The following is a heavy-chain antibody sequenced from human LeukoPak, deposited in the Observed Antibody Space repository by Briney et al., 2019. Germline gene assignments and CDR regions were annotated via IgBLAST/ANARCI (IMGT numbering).Heavy chain of an antibody. D-gene: IGHD3-10*01. CDR3: AREYYSSGDY. Sequence: GGSLRLSCAASGVSFSNFWMHWVRQAPGKGPVWVSRINGDGSLTGHADSVKGRFTISRDNAKNTLYLQMNSLRAEDTAVYYCAREYYSSGDYWGQGTLVTVSS. J-gene: IGHJ4*02. V-gene: IGHV3-74*01. CDR2: INGDGSLT. CDR1: GVSFSNFW.